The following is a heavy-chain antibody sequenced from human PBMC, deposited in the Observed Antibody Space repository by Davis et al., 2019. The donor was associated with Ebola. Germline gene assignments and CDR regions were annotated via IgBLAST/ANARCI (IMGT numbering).Heavy chain of an antibody. D-gene: IGHD3-10*01. V-gene: IGHV1-69*05. CDR1: GGTFSSYA. J-gene: IGHJ4*02. CDR3: AREVTMVRGVIITPHPPFDY. Sequence: AASVKVSCKASGGTFSSYAISWVRQAPGQGLEWMGGIIPIFGTANYAQKFQGRVTMTTDTSTSTAYMELRSLRSDDTAVYYCAREVTMVRGVIITPHPPFDYWGQGTLVTVSP. CDR2: IIPIFGTA.